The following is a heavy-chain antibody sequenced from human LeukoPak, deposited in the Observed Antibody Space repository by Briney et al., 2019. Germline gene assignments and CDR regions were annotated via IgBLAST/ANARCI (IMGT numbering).Heavy chain of an antibody. CDR3: ARVRRGYDYWPNWFDP. Sequence: PSETLSLTCTVSGGSISSSSYYWGWIRQPPGKGLEWIGSIYYSGSTYYNPSLKSRVTISVDTSKNQFSLKLSSVTAADTAVYYRARVRRGYDYWPNWFDPWGQGTLVTVSS. CDR1: GGSISSSSYY. D-gene: IGHD3/OR15-3a*01. J-gene: IGHJ5*02. V-gene: IGHV4-39*07. CDR2: IYYSGST.